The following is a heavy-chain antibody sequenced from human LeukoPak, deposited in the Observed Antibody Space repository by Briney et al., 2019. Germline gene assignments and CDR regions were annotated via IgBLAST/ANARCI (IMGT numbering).Heavy chain of an antibody. CDR3: ASHYYDYIWGSYRPFDY. D-gene: IGHD3-16*02. V-gene: IGHV1-2*02. Sequence: ASVKVSCKASGYTFTGYYMHWVRQAHGQGLEWMGWINPNSGGTNYAQKSQGRVTMTRDTSISTAYMELSRLRSDDTAVYYCASHYYDYIWGSYRPFDYWGQGTLVTVSS. CDR2: INPNSGGT. J-gene: IGHJ4*02. CDR1: GYTFTGYY.